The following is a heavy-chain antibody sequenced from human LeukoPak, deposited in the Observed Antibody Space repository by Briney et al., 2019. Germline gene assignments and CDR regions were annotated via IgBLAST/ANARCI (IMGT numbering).Heavy chain of an antibody. Sequence: ASVKVSCKTSGYTFSDFYIHWVRQAPGQGLEYVGWITPKSGDTYSPQRFQGRVTMTRDASISTAYMELSSLRSDDTAVYFCARVRLADERAWAYWGQGTLVTVSS. J-gene: IGHJ4*02. CDR2: ITPKSGDT. CDR3: ARVRLADERAWAY. V-gene: IGHV1-2*02. D-gene: IGHD3-3*02. CDR1: GYTFSDFY.